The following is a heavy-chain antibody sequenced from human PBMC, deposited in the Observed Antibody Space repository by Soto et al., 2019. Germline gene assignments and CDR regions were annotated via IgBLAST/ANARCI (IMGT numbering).Heavy chain of an antibody. CDR3: AREPQSGNYFHYYGLDV. V-gene: IGHV6-1*01. CDR1: GDSVSSNSAG. Sequence: QVQLQQSGPVLVKPSQTLSLTCAISGDSVSSNSAGWSWIRQSPSRGLEWLGRTYYRSKWYDDFAVSVKSRITINPDTSKNQFSLQLSSVTPKDTAVYYCAREPQSGNYFHYYGLDVWGQGTTVTVSS. D-gene: IGHD1-26*01. J-gene: IGHJ6*02. CDR2: TYYRSKWYD.